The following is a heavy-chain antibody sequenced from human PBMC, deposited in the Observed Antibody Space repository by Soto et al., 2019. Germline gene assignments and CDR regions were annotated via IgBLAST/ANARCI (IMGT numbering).Heavy chain of an antibody. CDR2: INSGNGNT. Sequence: ASVQVSCKASGYTFTSYAMHWLRQARVQRLEWMGGINSGNGNTNYAQKLQGRVTMTTDTSTSTAYMELRSLRSDDTAVYYCATYTFHWAFDIWGQGRMVTVSS. V-gene: IGHV1-3*01. D-gene: IGHD2-2*02. CDR1: GYTFTSYA. J-gene: IGHJ3*02. CDR3: ATYTFHWAFDI.